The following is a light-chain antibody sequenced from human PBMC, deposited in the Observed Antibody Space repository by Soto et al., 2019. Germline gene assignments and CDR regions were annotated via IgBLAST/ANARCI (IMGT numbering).Light chain of an antibody. Sequence: ETVLTQSPATLSLSPGERAILSCRASQSVSSYLAWYQQKPGQAPRLLIYDASNRATGIPARFSGSGSGTDFTLTISSLEPEDFAVYYCQQRSNWLTFGGGTKVDIK. CDR1: QSVSSY. J-gene: IGKJ4*01. V-gene: IGKV3-11*01. CDR3: QQRSNWLT. CDR2: DAS.